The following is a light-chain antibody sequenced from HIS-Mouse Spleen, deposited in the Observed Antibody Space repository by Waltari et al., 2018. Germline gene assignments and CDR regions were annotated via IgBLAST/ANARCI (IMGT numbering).Light chain of an antibody. J-gene: IGLJ1*01. V-gene: IGLV3-25*03. Sequence: SYELTQPPSVSVSPGQTARITCSGDALPKQYAYWYQQKPGQAPGLGIYKDSERPSGIPERFSGSRSGTTVTLTISGVQAEDEADYYCQSADSSGTYVFGTGTKVTVL. CDR2: KDS. CDR3: QSADSSGTYV. CDR1: ALPKQY.